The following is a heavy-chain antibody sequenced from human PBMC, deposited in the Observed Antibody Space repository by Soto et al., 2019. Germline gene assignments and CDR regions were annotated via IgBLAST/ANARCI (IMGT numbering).Heavy chain of an antibody. Sequence: SETLSLTCTVSGGSVSSGSYYWSWIRQPPGKGLEWIGYIYYSGSTNYNPSLKSRVTISVDTSKNQFSLKLSSVTAADTAVYYCARETRVGATYYYYYGMDVWGQGTTVTVSS. CDR2: IYYSGST. V-gene: IGHV4-61*01. CDR3: ARETRVGATYYYYYGMDV. J-gene: IGHJ6*02. CDR1: GGSVSSGSYY. D-gene: IGHD1-26*01.